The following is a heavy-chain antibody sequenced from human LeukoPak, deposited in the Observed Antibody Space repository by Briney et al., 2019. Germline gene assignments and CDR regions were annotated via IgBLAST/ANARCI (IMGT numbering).Heavy chain of an antibody. CDR3: ARFTSIACSGGSCPYEAFDI. Sequence: GGSLRLSCAASGFTFSSYGMHWVRQAPGKGLEWVAFIRYDGSNKYYADSVTGRFTISRDNSKNTLYLQMGSLRAEDMAVYYCARFTSIACSGGSCPYEAFDIWGQGTMVTVSS. V-gene: IGHV3-30*02. CDR1: GFTFSSYG. D-gene: IGHD2-15*01. J-gene: IGHJ3*02. CDR2: IRYDGSNK.